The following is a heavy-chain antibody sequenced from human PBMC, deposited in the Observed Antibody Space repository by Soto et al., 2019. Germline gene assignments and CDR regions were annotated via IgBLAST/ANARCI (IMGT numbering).Heavy chain of an antibody. CDR2: MSHIGSF. CDR1: GVSIGSNYY. Sequence: QVLLQESGPGLVQPSGTLSLSCVVSGVSIGSNYYWGWVRQPPGKGLEWLGDMSHIGSFNYNPSLKSRVTISMDKSQKQFSLKLDSMTAADTAVYYCARSLGWYAVDYWGQGTLVIVSS. V-gene: IGHV4-4*02. J-gene: IGHJ4*02. CDR3: ARSLGWYAVDY. D-gene: IGHD6-19*01.